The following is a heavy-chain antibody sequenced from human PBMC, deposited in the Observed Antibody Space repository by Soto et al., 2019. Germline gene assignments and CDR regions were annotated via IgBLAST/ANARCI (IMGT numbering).Heavy chain of an antibody. Sequence: QGQLVQSGAEVKKPGASVKVSCKASGYILTNYYIHWVRQAPGQGLEWMGIINPSGGSTSYAQKFQDRFNMPRDTSTSTVYVELDSQRSEDTAVYYCASWAHYYGSGSYGASPMYVWGQGTTVTVSS. CDR2: INPSGGST. V-gene: IGHV1-46*01. D-gene: IGHD3-10*01. CDR1: GYILTNYY. CDR3: ASWAHYYGSGSYGASPMYV. J-gene: IGHJ6*02.